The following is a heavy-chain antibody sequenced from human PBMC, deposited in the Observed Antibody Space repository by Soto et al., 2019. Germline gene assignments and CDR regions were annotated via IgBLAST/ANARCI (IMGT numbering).Heavy chain of an antibody. J-gene: IGHJ4*02. D-gene: IGHD5-12*01. V-gene: IGHV3-64*01. CDR2: INSNGGST. CDR3: ARRDGYNFDY. CDR1: GFTFSSYA. Sequence: EVQLVESGGGLVQPGGSLRLSCAASGFTFSSYAMHWVRQAPGKGLEYVSAINSNGGSTYYANSVKGRFTISRDHSKNTLYLQMGSLRAEDMAVYYCARRDGYNFDYWGQGTLVTVSS.